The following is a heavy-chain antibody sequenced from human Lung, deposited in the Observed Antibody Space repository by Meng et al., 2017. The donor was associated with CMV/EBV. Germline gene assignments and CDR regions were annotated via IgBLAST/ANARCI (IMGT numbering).Heavy chain of an antibody. J-gene: IGHJ4*02. CDR2: IHPHRGDT. CDR1: GYTFTAHY. Sequence: ASXXVSCKASGYTFTAHYFYWVRQAPGPGLEWMGWIHPHRGDTNYAQQVQGRVTLTRDTSINTGYMELTRLTSDDTDVYDCARDKNWGPDYWGQGALVTVSS. D-gene: IGHD7-27*01. V-gene: IGHV1-2*02. CDR3: ARDKNWGPDY.